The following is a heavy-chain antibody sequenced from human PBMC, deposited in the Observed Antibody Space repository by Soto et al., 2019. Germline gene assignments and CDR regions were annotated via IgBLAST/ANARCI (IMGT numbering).Heavy chain of an antibody. V-gene: IGHV3-30*18. D-gene: IGHD2-2*01. CDR1: GFIFSIYD. CDR2: ISYDGSTK. CDR3: SKDAKKYHDYNHGMDV. Sequence: QVQLVESGGGLVQPGGSLRLSCAASGFIFSIYDMHWVRQAPGKGLEWVALISYDGSTKFYADSVKGRFTISRDNSKITLNLERRSLSAEDTAVYFCSKDAKKYHDYNHGMDVWGQGTTVTVSS. J-gene: IGHJ6*02.